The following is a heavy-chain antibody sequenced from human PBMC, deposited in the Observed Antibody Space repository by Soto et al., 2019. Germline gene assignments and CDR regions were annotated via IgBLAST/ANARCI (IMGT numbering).Heavy chain of an antibody. D-gene: IGHD1-26*01. V-gene: IGHV4-39*01. CDR2: IYYSGST. Sequence: LETPSPTRAGSGGSISSSSYYWGWIRQPPGKGVGCIGSIYYSGSTYYNPSLKSRVTISVDTSKNQFSLKLSSVTAADTAVYYCARHYRGTSGSYSWPFWNWFDPWGQGTLVTVSS. J-gene: IGHJ5*02. CDR3: ARHYRGTSGSYSWPFWNWFDP. CDR1: GGSISSSSYY.